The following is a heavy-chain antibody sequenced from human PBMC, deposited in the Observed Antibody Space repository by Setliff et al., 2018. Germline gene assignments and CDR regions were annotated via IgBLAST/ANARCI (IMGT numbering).Heavy chain of an antibody. CDR1: GYPFISYD. J-gene: IGHJ1*01. Sequence: ASVKVSCKASGYPFISYDINWVRQAPGQGLEWMGWMNPNSGKTGYAQKFQVRVIMTRNTSISTAYLELNTLSSDDTAVYYCAKPMHDMGWYGGVQHWGQGTLVTVSS. CDR2: MNPNSGKT. V-gene: IGHV1-8*02. D-gene: IGHD6-19*01. CDR3: AKPMHDMGWYGGVQH.